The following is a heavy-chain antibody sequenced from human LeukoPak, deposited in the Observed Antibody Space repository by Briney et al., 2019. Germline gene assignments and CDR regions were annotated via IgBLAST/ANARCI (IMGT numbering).Heavy chain of an antibody. D-gene: IGHD2-8*01. V-gene: IGHV3-7*03. J-gene: IGHJ6*02. CDR2: VNRDGSET. CDR1: GFTLSNHW. Sequence: GGSLRLSCAASGFTLSNHWMTWVRQVPGRGPEWVANVNRDGSETYYLDSVKGRFTISRNNAKNSLYLQMNSLRAEDTALYYCVRNNAMDVWGQGTTVIVSS. CDR3: VRNNAMDV.